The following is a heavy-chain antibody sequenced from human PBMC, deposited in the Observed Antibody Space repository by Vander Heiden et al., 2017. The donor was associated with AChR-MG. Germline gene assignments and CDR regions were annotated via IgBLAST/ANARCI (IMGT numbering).Heavy chain of an antibody. CDR1: GYTFTSYG. CDR2: ISAYNGNT. J-gene: IGHJ4*02. D-gene: IGHD3-10*01. V-gene: IGHV1-18*01. Sequence: QVQLVQSGAEVKTPGASVKVSCKASGYTFTSYGISWVRQAPGQGLEWMGWISAYNGNTNYAQKLQGRVTMTTDTSTSTAYMELRSLRSDDTAVYYCALYYYGSGSYYYFDYWGQGTLVTVSS. CDR3: ALYYYGSGSYYYFDY.